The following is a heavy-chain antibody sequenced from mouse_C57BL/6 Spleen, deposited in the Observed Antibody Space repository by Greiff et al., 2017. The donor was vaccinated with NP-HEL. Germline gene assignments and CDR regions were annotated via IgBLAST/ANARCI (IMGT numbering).Heavy chain of an antibody. J-gene: IGHJ2*01. CDR1: GYTFTDYY. CDR2: INPNNGGT. D-gene: IGHD1-1*01. V-gene: IGHV1-26*01. CDR3: AKGGPVVATDY. Sequence: VQLQQSGPELVKPGASVKISCKASGYTFTDYYMNWVKQSHGKSLEWIGDINPNNGGTSYNQKFKGKATLTVDKSSSTAYMELRSLTSEDSAVYYCAKGGPVVATDYWGQGTTLTVSS.